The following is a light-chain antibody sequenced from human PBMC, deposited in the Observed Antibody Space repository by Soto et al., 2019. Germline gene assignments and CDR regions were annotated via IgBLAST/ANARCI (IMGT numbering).Light chain of an antibody. CDR2: DVS. V-gene: IGLV2-14*01. Sequence: QSVLTQPASVSGSPGQSITISCTGTSSDVGGYNYVSWYQQHPGKAPKLMIYDVSNRPSVVSNRFSGSKSGNTASLTISGLQAEDEAAYYCSSYTSSVYVFGTGTKVTVL. CDR1: SSDVGGYNY. J-gene: IGLJ1*01. CDR3: SSYTSSVYV.